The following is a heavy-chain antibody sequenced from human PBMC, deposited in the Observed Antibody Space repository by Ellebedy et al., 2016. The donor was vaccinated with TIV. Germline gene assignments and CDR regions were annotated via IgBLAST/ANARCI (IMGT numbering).Heavy chain of an antibody. CDR3: ARDRRELELRGLDP. J-gene: IGHJ5*02. V-gene: IGHV4-59*01. Sequence: MPSETLSLTCTVSGGYISGDHWSRIRQPTGKGLEWVGYITYDGRTNYNPSLNSRLTISLDTSKNQFSLKLTSVTAADTAIYFCARDRRELELRGLDPWGQGTLVSVSS. CDR1: GGYISGDH. D-gene: IGHD1-7*01. CDR2: ITYDGRT.